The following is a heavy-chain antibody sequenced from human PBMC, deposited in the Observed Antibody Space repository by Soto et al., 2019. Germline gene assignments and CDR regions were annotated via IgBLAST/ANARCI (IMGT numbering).Heavy chain of an antibody. CDR3: AKEGERYCSSTSCYDFDY. D-gene: IGHD2-2*01. V-gene: IGHV3-30*18. CDR2: ISYDGSNK. J-gene: IGHJ4*02. CDR1: GFTFSSYG. Sequence: GGSLRLSCAASGFTFSSYGMHWVRQAPGKGLEWVAVISYDGSNKYYADSVKGRFTISRDNSKNTLYLQMNRLRAEDTAVYYCAKEGERYCSSTSCYDFDYWGQGTLVTVSS.